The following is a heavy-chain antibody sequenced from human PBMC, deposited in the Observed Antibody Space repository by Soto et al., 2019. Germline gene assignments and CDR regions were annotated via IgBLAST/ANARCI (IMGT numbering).Heavy chain of an antibody. Sequence: ASVKVSCKVSGYTLTELSMHWVRQAPGKGLEWMGGFDPEDGETIYAQKFQSRVTMTEDTSTDTAYMELSSLRSEDTAVYYCATPPKYCSSTSCFDYWGQGTLVTVSS. CDR3: ATPPKYCSSTSCFDY. D-gene: IGHD2-2*01. J-gene: IGHJ4*02. CDR2: FDPEDGET. V-gene: IGHV1-24*01. CDR1: GYTLTELS.